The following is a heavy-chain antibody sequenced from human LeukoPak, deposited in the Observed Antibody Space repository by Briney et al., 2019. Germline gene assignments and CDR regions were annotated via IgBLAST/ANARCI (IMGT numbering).Heavy chain of an antibody. J-gene: IGHJ4*02. CDR3: ARDFRIVATPGD. V-gene: IGHV3-48*01. D-gene: IGHD1-26*01. CDR2: IIIISSTI. CDR1: GSTFRSYR. Sequence: GGSLRLSCTAPGSTFRSYRLNWFRKSPGKGLGWVSSIIIISSTIYSANSSKGRSPISRDNPKKPLYLQMNSLRAEDTAVYYCARDFRIVATPGDWGQGTLVSVRS.